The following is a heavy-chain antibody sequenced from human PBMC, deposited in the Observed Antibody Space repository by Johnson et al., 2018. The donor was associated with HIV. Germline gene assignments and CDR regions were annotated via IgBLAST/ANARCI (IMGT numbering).Heavy chain of an antibody. Sequence: QVQLVESGGGLVKPGGSLRLSCAASGFTFSAYYMSWIRQAPGKGLEWVSYISCSGRTLYYADPVTGRFTISRDNAKNSLYLQMTSLRAEDTAVYYCAREGLVDAFDIWGQGTMVTVSS. D-gene: IGHD6-19*01. CDR3: AREGLVDAFDI. J-gene: IGHJ3*02. V-gene: IGHV3-11*04. CDR2: ISCSGRTL. CDR1: GFTFSAYY.